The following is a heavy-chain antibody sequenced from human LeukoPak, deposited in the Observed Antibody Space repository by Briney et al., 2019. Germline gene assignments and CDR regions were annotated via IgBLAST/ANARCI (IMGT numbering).Heavy chain of an antibody. D-gene: IGHD3-10*01. CDR2: ISYSGTT. J-gene: IGHJ4*02. V-gene: IGHV4-39*01. CDR1: SGSISSSPYY. CDR3: AANSADYNTLGSSYKV. Sequence: PSETLSLTCIVSSGSISSSPYYWGWIRQSPGKGLEWIGSISYSGTTYYNPSLKSRVTISVDTSKNQFSLKLNSVTAADTAVYYCAANSADYNTLGSSYKVWGQGTLVTVSS.